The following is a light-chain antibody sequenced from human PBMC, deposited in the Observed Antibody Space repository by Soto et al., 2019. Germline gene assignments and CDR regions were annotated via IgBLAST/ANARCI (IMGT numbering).Light chain of an antibody. CDR1: QSISSY. CDR2: AAS. Sequence: DIQMTQSPSSLPASVGDRVTITCRASQSISSYLNWYQQKPGKAPKLLIYAASSLQSGVPARFSGSGAGTDFTLTISSLQPEDFATYYCQQSYSTPPWTVGQGTKGEIK. CDR3: QQSYSTPPWT. V-gene: IGKV1-39*01. J-gene: IGKJ1*01.